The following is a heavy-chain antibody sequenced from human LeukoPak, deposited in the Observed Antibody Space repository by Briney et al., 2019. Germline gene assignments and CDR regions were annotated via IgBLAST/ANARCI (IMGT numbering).Heavy chain of an antibody. Sequence: GGSLRLSCAASGFTFSDYYMSWVRQAPGKGLEWVSYISSSGSTIYYADSVKGRFTISRDNAKNSLYLQMNSLRAEDTAVYYCATLAATSAFDIWGQGTMVTVSS. V-gene: IGHV3-11*01. D-gene: IGHD2-15*01. CDR2: ISSSGSTI. CDR3: ATLAATSAFDI. CDR1: GFTFSDYY. J-gene: IGHJ3*02.